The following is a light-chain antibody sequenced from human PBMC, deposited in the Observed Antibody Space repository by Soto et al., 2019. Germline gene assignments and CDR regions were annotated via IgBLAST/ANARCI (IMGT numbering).Light chain of an antibody. Sequence: ETVLTQSPGTLSLSPGERATVSCRASQSVGGSSLAWYQQRPGQAPRLLIYDTSKRATGIPDRFSGSESGTEFTLTISSLQSEDFAVYYCQQYNSWPITFGQGTRLEI. CDR3: QQYNSWPIT. CDR2: DTS. CDR1: QSVGGSS. V-gene: IGKV3-20*01. J-gene: IGKJ5*01.